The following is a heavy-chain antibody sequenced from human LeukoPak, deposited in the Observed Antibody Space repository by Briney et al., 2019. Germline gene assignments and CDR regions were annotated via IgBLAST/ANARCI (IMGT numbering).Heavy chain of an antibody. Sequence: GGSLRLSCAASGITFSSYAMSWVRQAPGKGLEWVSTISISGGSTYYADSVKGRFTISRDNSKNTLYLQMNSLRAEDTAVYYCARKGYSGYDSFDYWGQGTLVTVSS. D-gene: IGHD5-12*01. V-gene: IGHV3-23*01. J-gene: IGHJ4*02. CDR2: ISISGGST. CDR3: ARKGYSGYDSFDY. CDR1: GITFSSYA.